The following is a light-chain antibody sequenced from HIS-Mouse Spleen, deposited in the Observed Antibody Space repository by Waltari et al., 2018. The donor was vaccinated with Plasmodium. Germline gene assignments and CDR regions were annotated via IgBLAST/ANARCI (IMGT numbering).Light chain of an antibody. CDR3: QQRSNWPLT. J-gene: IGKJ4*01. CDR1: QSVSSY. Sequence: EIVLTQSPATLSLSPGERATLSCRASQSVSSYLAWYQQKHGQAPRLLIYDASNRATGIPARFSGSGSGTDFTLTISSLEPEDFAVYYCQQRSNWPLTFGGGTKVVIK. V-gene: IGKV3-11*01. CDR2: DAS.